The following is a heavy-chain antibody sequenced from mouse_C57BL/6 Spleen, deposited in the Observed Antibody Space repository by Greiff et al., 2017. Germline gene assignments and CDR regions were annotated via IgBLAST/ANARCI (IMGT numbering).Heavy chain of an antibody. J-gene: IGHJ4*01. CDR2: IWWDDDK. D-gene: IGHD3-2*02. CDR3: ARIPTAQATDYYAMDY. Sequence: QVTLKESGPGILQPSQTLSLTCSFSGFSLSTFGMGVGWIRQPSGKGLEWLAHIWWDDDKYYNPALKSRLTISKDTSKNQVFLKIANVDTADTATYYCARIPTAQATDYYAMDYWGQGTSVTVSS. V-gene: IGHV8-8*01. CDR1: GFSLSTFGMG.